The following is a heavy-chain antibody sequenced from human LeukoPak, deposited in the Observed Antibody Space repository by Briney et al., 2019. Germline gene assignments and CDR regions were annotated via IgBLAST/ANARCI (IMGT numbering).Heavy chain of an antibody. D-gene: IGHD3-22*01. CDR2: IYYSGST. CDR1: GGSISSSSYY. Sequence: SETLSLTCTVSGGSISSSSYYWGWIRQPPGKGLEWIGSIYYSGSTYYNPSLKSRVTISVDTSKNQFSLKLSSVTAADTAVYYCARHSYEYYYDSSGYNFDYWDQGTLVTVSS. CDR3: ARHSYEYYYDSSGYNFDY. J-gene: IGHJ4*02. V-gene: IGHV4-39*01.